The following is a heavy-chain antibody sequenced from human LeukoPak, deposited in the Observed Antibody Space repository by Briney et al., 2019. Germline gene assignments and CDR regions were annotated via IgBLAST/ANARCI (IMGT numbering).Heavy chain of an antibody. CDR2: IYTSGST. D-gene: IGHD6-19*01. J-gene: IGHJ4*02. CDR1: GGSISSGGYY. Sequence: SQTLSLTCTVSGGSISSGGYYWSWIRQPAGKGLEWIGRIYTSGSTNYNPSLKSRVTMSVDTSKNQFSLKLSSVTAADTAVYYCARAGYSSGWWEYYFDYWGQGTLVTVSS. V-gene: IGHV4-61*02. CDR3: ARAGYSSGWWEYYFDY.